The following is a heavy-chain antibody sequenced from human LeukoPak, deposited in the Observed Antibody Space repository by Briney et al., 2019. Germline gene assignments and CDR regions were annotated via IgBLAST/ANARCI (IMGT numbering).Heavy chain of an antibody. CDR2: ISYDGSNK. CDR1: GFTFSSYA. J-gene: IGHJ4*02. CDR3: AKDSWLLPAFDY. V-gene: IGHV3-30-3*01. Sequence: PGGSLRLSCAASGFTFSSYAMHWVRQAPGKGLEWVAVISYDGSNKYYADSVKGRFTISRDNSKNTLYLQMNSLRAEDTAVYYCAKDSWLLPAFDYWGQGTLVTVSS. D-gene: IGHD2-15*01.